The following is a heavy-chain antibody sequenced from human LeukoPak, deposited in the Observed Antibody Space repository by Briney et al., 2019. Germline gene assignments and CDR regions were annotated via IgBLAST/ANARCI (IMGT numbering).Heavy chain of an antibody. J-gene: IGHJ3*02. Sequence: SETLSLTCAVYGGSFSGYYWSWIRQPPGKGLEWIGEIYHSGSTNYNPSLKSRVTISVDTSKNQFSLKLSSVTAADTAVYYCARHAGYCSSTSCYGRIDAFDIWGQGTMVTVSS. D-gene: IGHD2-2*01. CDR3: ARHAGYCSSTSCYGRIDAFDI. V-gene: IGHV4-34*01. CDR1: GGSFSGYY. CDR2: IYHSGST.